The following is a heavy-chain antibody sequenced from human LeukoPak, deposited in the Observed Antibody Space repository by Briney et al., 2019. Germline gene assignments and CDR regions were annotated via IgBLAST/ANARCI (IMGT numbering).Heavy chain of an antibody. CDR2: INHSGST. Sequence: SETLSLTCAVYGGSFSGYYWSWIRQPPGKGLEWIGEINHSGSTNYNPSLKSRVTISVDTSKNQFSLKLSSVTAADTAVYYCASGRGYGYGSQGDYWGQGTLVTVSS. D-gene: IGHD5-18*01. J-gene: IGHJ4*02. V-gene: IGHV4-34*01. CDR1: GGSFSGYY. CDR3: ASGRGYGYGSQGDY.